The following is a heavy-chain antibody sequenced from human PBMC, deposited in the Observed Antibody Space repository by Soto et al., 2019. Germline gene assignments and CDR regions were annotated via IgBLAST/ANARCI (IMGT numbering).Heavy chain of an antibody. V-gene: IGHV4-30-4*01. Sequence: TLSLTCTVSGGSISSGDYYWSWIRQPPGKGLEWIGYIYYSGSTYYNPSLKSRVTISVDTSKNQFSLKLSSVTAADTAVYYCARVLAIAAAGPFDYWGQGTLVTVSS. CDR2: IYYSGST. D-gene: IGHD6-13*01. CDR1: GGSISSGDYY. J-gene: IGHJ4*02. CDR3: ARVLAIAAAGPFDY.